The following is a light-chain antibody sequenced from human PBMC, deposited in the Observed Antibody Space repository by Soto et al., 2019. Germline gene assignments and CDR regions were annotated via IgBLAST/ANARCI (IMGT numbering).Light chain of an antibody. CDR2: EVS. J-gene: IGLJ1*01. V-gene: IGLV2-8*01. Sequence: QSVLTQPPSASGAPGQSVTRACTGTISDVGGLNDVSWYQQHPGKVPKLMIHEVSKRPSGVPDRFSGSTSGNTASRNVSGLQAEHEADYYCSSYAGTNNPYIFGSGTKLTVL. CDR3: SSYAGTNNPYI. CDR1: ISDVGGLND.